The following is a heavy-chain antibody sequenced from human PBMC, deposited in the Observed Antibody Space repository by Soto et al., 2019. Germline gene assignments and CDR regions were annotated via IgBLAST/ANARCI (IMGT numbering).Heavy chain of an antibody. V-gene: IGHV1-3*01. J-gene: IGHJ3*02. CDR1: GYTFTSYA. Sequence: ASVKVSCKASGYTFTSYAMHWVRQAPGQRLEWMGWINAGNGNTKYSQKFQGRVTITRDTSASTAYMELSSLRSEDTAVYYCARDQPYSSSWYGDDAFDIWGQGTMVTVSS. D-gene: IGHD6-13*01. CDR3: ARDQPYSSSWYGDDAFDI. CDR2: INAGNGNT.